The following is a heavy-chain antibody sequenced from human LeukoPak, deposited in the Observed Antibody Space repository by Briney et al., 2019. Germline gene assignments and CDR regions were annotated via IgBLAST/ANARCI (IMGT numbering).Heavy chain of an antibody. Sequence: SGTLSLTCTVSADSLSSGGHYWAWIRQFPGKGLESIGFIHHSGRSRHNPSLKDRVAISVDTSRKQFALKLSSVTAADTAMYYCARGGNRFGGFYFDYWGQGIQVTVSS. J-gene: IGHJ4*02. D-gene: IGHD3-10*01. CDR3: ARGGNRFGGFYFDY. CDR2: IHHSGRS. V-gene: IGHV4-31*03. CDR1: ADSLSSGGHY.